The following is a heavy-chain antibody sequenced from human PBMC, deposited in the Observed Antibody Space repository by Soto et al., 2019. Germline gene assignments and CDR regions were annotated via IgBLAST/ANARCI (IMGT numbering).Heavy chain of an antibody. CDR3: ARENYGSGSYLDV. CDR1: GFTFSSYG. CDR2: IWYDGSNK. D-gene: IGHD3-10*01. J-gene: IGHJ6*02. Sequence: QVQLVESGGGVVQPGRSLRLSCAASGFTFSSYGMHWVRQAPGKGLEWVAVIWYDGSNKYYADSVKVRFTISRDNSKNTLYLQMNSLRAEDTAVYYCARENYGSGSYLDVWGQGTTVTVSS. V-gene: IGHV3-33*01.